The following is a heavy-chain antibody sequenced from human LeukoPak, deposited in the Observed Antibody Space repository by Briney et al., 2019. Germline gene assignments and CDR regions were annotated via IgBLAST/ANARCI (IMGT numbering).Heavy chain of an antibody. CDR2: IYHSGST. Sequence: SETLSLTCTVSGYSISSGYYWGWIRQPPGKGLEWIGSIYHSGSTNYNPSLKSRVTISVDKSKNQFSLKLSSVTAADTAVYYCAREPLYYDILTGYYFDYWGQGTLVTVSS. CDR3: AREPLYYDILTGYYFDY. CDR1: GYSISSGYY. V-gene: IGHV4-38-2*02. J-gene: IGHJ4*02. D-gene: IGHD3-9*01.